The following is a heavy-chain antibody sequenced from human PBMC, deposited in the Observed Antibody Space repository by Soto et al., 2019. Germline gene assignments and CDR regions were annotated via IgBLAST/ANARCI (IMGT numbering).Heavy chain of an antibody. V-gene: IGHV4-31*03. D-gene: IGHD3-10*01. J-gene: IGHJ4*02. CDR3: ARDGVWAGSGVGY. Sequence: QVQLQESGPGLVKPSQTLSLTCTVSGGSISSGGYYWSWIRQHPGKGLEWIGYIYYSGSTYYNPSLKSRVTIPVDSSKNQFSLKLSSVTAADTAVYYGARDGVWAGSGVGYWGQGTLVTVSS. CDR2: IYYSGST. CDR1: GGSISSGGYY.